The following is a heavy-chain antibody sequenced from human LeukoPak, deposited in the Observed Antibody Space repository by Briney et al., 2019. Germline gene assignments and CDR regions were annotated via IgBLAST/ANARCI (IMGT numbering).Heavy chain of an antibody. Sequence: SETLSLTCAVYGGSFSGYYWSWIRQPPGKGLEWIGEINHSGSTNYNPSLKSRVTISVDTSKNQFSLKLSSVTAADTAVYYCERGRRPYSSSSGWFDPWGQGTLVTVSS. CDR2: INHSGST. CDR3: ERGRRPYSSSSGWFDP. V-gene: IGHV4-34*01. J-gene: IGHJ5*02. D-gene: IGHD6-6*01. CDR1: GGSFSGYY.